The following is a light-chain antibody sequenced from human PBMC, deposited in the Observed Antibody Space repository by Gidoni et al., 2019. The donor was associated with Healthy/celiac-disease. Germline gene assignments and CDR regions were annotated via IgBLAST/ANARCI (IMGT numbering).Light chain of an antibody. V-gene: IGKV3-11*01. J-gene: IGKJ4*01. CDR2: DAS. Sequence: IVLTHSPPTLSLSPGERATLSCRSSQSVSSYLAWYQQKPGQAPRLLIYDASNRATGIPARFSGSGSGTDFTLTISSLEPEDFAVYYCQKRSNWPVTFGGGTKVEIK. CDR3: QKRSNWPVT. CDR1: QSVSSY.